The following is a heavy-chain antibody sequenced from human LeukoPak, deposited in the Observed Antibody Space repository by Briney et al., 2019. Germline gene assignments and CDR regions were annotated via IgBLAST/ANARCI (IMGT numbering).Heavy chain of an antibody. J-gene: IGHJ4*02. V-gene: IGHV3-33*01. CDR2: IWYDGTNK. Sequence: GRSLRLSCAASGFSFTSYGMHWVRQAPGKGLEWVAVIWYDGTNKYYADSVKGRFTISRDTSNNMLYLQMNSLRAEDTAVYYCARVSGSGNSDYWGQGTLVTVSS. CDR3: ARVSGSGNSDY. D-gene: IGHD4-23*01. CDR1: GFSFTSYG.